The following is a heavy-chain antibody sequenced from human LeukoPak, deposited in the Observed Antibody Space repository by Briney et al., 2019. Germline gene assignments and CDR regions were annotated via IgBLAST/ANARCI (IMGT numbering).Heavy chain of an antibody. CDR1: GYTFTSYG. CDR2: ISAYNGNT. Sequence: GASVKVSCKASGYTFTSYGISWVRQAPGQGREWMGWISAYNGNTNYAQKLQGRVTMTTDTSTSTAYMELRSLRSDDTAVYYCARMRVVVPAAIRGQWLVLDNSADYWGQGNLVPVSS. CDR3: ARMRVVVPAAIRGQWLVLDNSADY. V-gene: IGHV1-18*01. D-gene: IGHD2-2*02. J-gene: IGHJ4*02.